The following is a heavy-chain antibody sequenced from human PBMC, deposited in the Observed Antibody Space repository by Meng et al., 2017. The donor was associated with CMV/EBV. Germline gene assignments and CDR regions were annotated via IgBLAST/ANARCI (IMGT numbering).Heavy chain of an antibody. V-gene: IGHV4-34*01. CDR2: INHRGST. CDR3: FGSFTYYYGMDV. D-gene: IGHD3-16*01. CDR1: GWSFSGYY. J-gene: IGHJ6*02. Sequence: SDTLSLTCVVYGWSFSGYYWSWIRQPPGKGPEWLGEINHRGSTNYNPSLKSRVTISVDRSKNQFSLKLSSVTAADTAVYYCFGSFTYYYGMDVWGQGTTVTVSS.